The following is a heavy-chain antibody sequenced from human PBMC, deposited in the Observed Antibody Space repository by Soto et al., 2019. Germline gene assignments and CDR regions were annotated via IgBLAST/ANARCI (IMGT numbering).Heavy chain of an antibody. J-gene: IGHJ4*02. Sequence: ASVKVSCKASGYTFNSYGISWVRQAPGQGLEWLGWISPYNDDTKYAQRLQGRVTMSTDTSSRTAYMHLRSLRSDDTAVYFCAREMAGLGGEYDYWGQGTLVTVSS. CDR2: ISPYNDDT. V-gene: IGHV1-18*01. CDR1: GYTFNSYG. CDR3: AREMAGLGGEYDY. D-gene: IGHD3-16*01.